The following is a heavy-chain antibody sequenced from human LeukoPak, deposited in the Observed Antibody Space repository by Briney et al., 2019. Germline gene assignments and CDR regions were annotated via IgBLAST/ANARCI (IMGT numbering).Heavy chain of an antibody. D-gene: IGHD4-17*01. J-gene: IGHJ4*02. CDR2: ISSSDSTI. CDR1: GFIFSSYE. Sequence: GGSLRLSCAASGFIFSSYEMNWVRQAPGKGLEWVSYISSSDSTISYADSVRGRFTISRDNAENSLYLQMNSLRAEDTAVYYCARDNDYCDPDYWGQGTLVTVSS. CDR3: ARDNDYCDPDY. V-gene: IGHV3-48*03.